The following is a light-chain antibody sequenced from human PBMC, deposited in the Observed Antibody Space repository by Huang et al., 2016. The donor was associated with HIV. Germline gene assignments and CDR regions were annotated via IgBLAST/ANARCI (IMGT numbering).Light chain of an antibody. CDR3: QQYNDWPPIT. CDR1: ESVSSS. Sequence: EIVMTQSPDTLSVFPGERVTLSCRASESVSSSLAWYQQKSVQAPRLLIYEASPRATGIPDRFSGSGSGTEFTLTINSLLSEDFAVYYCQQYNDWPPITFGQGTRLDMK. J-gene: IGKJ5*01. CDR2: EAS. V-gene: IGKV3-15*01.